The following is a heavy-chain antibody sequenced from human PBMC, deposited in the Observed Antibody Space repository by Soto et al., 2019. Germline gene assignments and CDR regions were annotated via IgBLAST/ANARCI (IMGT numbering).Heavy chain of an antibody. D-gene: IGHD2-21*02. J-gene: IGHJ4*02. CDR3: ARVFCGGNCYPNY. CDR1: GGSICSGGYY. Sequence: SETLSLTCTVSGGSICSGGYYWSWIRQHPGKGLEWIGYIYYSGSTYYNPSLKSRVTISLDTSKNQFSLKLSSVTAADTAVYYCARVFCGGNCYPNYWGQGTLVTVSS. V-gene: IGHV4-31*03. CDR2: IYYSGST.